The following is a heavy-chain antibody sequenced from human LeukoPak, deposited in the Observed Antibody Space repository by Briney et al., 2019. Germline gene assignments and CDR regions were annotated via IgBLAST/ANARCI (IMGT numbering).Heavy chain of an antibody. CDR1: GFTFSSYA. J-gene: IGHJ4*02. CDR2: TSYNGNNK. CDR3: AKGDNYYDSSGYYHVRALFDY. V-gene: IGHV3-30*04. Sequence: GRSLRVSCVATGFTFSSYAMHWVRQAPGKGLEWVAGTSYNGNNKFYADSVKGRFSISRDNSKNTLYLQMDSLRAEDTAVYYCAKGDNYYDSSGYYHVRALFDYWGQGALVTVSS. D-gene: IGHD3-22*01.